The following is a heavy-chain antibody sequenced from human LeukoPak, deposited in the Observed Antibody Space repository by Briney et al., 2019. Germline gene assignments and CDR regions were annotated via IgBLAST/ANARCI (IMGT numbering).Heavy chain of an antibody. CDR2: IYTSGST. CDR3: ARDRPILYSSSWDHPYNWFDP. D-gene: IGHD6-13*01. Sequence: SETLSLTCTVSGGSISSYYWSWIRQPAGKGLEWIGRIYTSGSTNYNPSLKSRVTMSVDTPKNQFSLKLSSVTAADTAVYYCARDRPILYSSSWDHPYNWFDPWGQGTLVTVSS. CDR1: GGSISSYY. V-gene: IGHV4-4*07. J-gene: IGHJ5*02.